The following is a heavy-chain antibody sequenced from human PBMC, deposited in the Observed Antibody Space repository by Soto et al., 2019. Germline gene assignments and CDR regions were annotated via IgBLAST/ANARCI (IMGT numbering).Heavy chain of an antibody. J-gene: IGHJ3*02. Sequence: ASVKVSCKASGYTFTSYGISWVRQAPGQGLEWMGWISAYNGNTNYAQKLQGRVTMTTDTSTSTAYTELRSLRSDDTAVYYCAREVEWLLSQGAFDIWGQGTMVTV. D-gene: IGHD3-3*01. V-gene: IGHV1-18*01. CDR1: GYTFTSYG. CDR2: ISAYNGNT. CDR3: AREVEWLLSQGAFDI.